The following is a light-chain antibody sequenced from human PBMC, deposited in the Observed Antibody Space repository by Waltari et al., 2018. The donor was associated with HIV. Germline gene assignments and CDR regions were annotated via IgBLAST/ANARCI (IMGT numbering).Light chain of an antibody. CDR3: LLAFRGPRV. V-gene: IGLV7-46*01. CDR1: AGDVTSEPY. CDR2: DTS. Sequence: QTVVTQEPSLTVAPGGTVTLTCASRAGDVTSEPYPSWFQLKPGQAPRTLIYDTSDRHSSTPARFSGSLLGGKAALTLSGAQPDDEADYFCLLAFRGPRVFGEGTRLTVL. J-gene: IGLJ2*01.